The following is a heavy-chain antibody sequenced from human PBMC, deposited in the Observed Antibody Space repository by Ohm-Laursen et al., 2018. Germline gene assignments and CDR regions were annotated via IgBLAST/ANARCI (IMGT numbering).Heavy chain of an antibody. D-gene: IGHD2-15*01. CDR1: GGSISAYY. Sequence: SETLSLTCAVSGGSISAYYWTWIRQPPGKGLEWIGEINHGGSANYNPSLKSRVTMSVDTSKNQFSLKLTSVTAADTAVYYCARGMVAADYWGQGTLVAVSS. J-gene: IGHJ4*02. V-gene: IGHV4-34*01. CDR2: INHGGSA. CDR3: ARGMVAADY.